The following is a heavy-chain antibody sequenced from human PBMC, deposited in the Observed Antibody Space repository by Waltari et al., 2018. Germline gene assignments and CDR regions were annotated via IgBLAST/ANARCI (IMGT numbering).Heavy chain of an antibody. Sequence: EVQLVESGGGLVQPGGSLRLSCAASGFTFSDYWMYWVRQAPGKGLVWVSRINRDVSSTNYADSGKGRFTIYRDNAKHTLYLQMNGLRAEDTAVYYCARSQSMDVWGRGSTVIVSS. CDR2: INRDVSST. J-gene: IGHJ6*03. CDR1: GFTFSDYW. V-gene: IGHV3-74*01. CDR3: ARSQSMDV.